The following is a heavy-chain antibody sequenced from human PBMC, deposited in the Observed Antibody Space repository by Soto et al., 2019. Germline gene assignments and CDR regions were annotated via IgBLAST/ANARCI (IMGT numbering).Heavy chain of an antibody. D-gene: IGHD1-1*01. J-gene: IGHJ4*02. CDR2: INAGNGKT. CDR1: GFTFSYYV. V-gene: IGHV1-3*01. Sequence: ASVKVSCKTSGFTFSYYVIHWVRQAPGQRPEWLGWINAGNGKTKYSQTFQGRVTITRDTSATTVYMELSSLTSEDTAVYYCARPHRTGTNLPLFDSWSQGSLVTVSS. CDR3: ARPHRTGTNLPLFDS.